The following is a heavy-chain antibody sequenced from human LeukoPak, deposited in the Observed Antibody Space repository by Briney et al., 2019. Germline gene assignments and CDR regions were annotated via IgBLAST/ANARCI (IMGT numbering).Heavy chain of an antibody. Sequence: AAVKVSCKASGYTFTSYGISWVRQAPGQGLEWMGWISPYNVNTNEAQKLQGRVTMTTDTSTTTANMELRSLRSDDTAVYYCARVPVSGPGARFDYWGQGTLVTVSS. CDR1: GYTFTSYG. V-gene: IGHV1-18*01. CDR3: ARVPVSGPGARFDY. J-gene: IGHJ4*02. D-gene: IGHD4-11*01. CDR2: ISPYNVNT.